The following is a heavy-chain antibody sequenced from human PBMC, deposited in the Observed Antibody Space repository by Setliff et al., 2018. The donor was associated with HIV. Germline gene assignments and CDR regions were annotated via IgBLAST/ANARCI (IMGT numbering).Heavy chain of an antibody. V-gene: IGHV4-34*01. CDR3: ARDMMYHYDSSGAFGWFGP. CDR2: INHSGST. D-gene: IGHD3-22*01. Sequence: KPSETLSLTCAVYGGSFSGYYWSWIRQPPGKGLEWIGEINHSGSTNYNPSLKSRVTISLDTSKNQISLKLRSVTAADTAVYFCARDMMYHYDSSGAFGWFGPWGQGTLVTVSS. CDR1: GGSFSGYY. J-gene: IGHJ5*02.